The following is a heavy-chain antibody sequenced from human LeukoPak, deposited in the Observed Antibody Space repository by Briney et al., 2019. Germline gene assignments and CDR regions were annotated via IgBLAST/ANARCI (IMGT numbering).Heavy chain of an antibody. V-gene: IGHV3-7*01. CDR1: GFTFSSYW. J-gene: IGHJ4*02. Sequence: GGSLRLSCAASGFTFSSYWMSWVRQAPGKGLEWVANIKQDGSEKYYVDSVKGRFTISRDNAKNSLYLQMNSLRAEDTAVYYCARSILTGSPFFDYWGQGTLVTVSS. D-gene: IGHD3-9*01. CDR3: ARSILTGSPFFDY. CDR2: IKQDGSEK.